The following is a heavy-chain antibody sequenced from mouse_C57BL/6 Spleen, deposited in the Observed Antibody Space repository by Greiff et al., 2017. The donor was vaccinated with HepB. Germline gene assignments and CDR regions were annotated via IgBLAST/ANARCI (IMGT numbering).Heavy chain of an antibody. CDR1: GFTFSSYA. Sequence: EVQRVESGGGLVKPGGSLKLSCAASGFTFSSYAMSWVRQTPEKRLEWVATISDGGSYTYYPDNVKGRFTISRDNAKNNLYLQMSHLKSEDTAMYYCARAPWDSCAYWGQGTLVTVSA. V-gene: IGHV5-4*01. CDR2: ISDGGSYT. CDR3: ARAPWDSCAY. J-gene: IGHJ3*01. D-gene: IGHD4-1*01.